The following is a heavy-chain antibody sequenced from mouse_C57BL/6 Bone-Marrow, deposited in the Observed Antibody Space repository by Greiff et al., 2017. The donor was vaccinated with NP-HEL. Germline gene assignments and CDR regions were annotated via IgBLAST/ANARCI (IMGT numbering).Heavy chain of an antibody. CDR2: IWSGGST. D-gene: IGHD4-1*01. Sequence: KQAGPGLVQPSQSLSITCTVSGFSLTSYGVHWVRQPPGKGLEWLGVIWSGGSTDYNAAFISRLSISKDNSKSQVFFKMNSLQADDTAIYYCAKKGTGTNAMDYWGQGTSVTVSS. V-gene: IGHV2-4*01. CDR1: GFSLTSYG. J-gene: IGHJ4*01. CDR3: AKKGTGTNAMDY.